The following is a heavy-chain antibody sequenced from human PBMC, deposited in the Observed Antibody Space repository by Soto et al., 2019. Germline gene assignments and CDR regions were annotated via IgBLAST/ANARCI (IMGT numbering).Heavy chain of an antibody. CDR3: ARHEYADSTFDL. CDR1: GGSVGSGPYY. J-gene: IGHJ3*01. CDR2: IQYSVDT. D-gene: IGHD6-13*01. Sequence: SESLSLTSIVSGGSVGSGPYYWSWFPQPPGSALAWIGYIQYSVDTNYNSSLKSQVTISVDSSRNRFSLKLMSVTAADTAFYYCARHEYADSTFDLWGRGTKVTVSS. V-gene: IGHV4-61*01.